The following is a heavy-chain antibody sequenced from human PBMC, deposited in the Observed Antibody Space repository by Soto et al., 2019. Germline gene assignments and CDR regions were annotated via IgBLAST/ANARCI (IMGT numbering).Heavy chain of an antibody. D-gene: IGHD3-9*01. CDR1: GGTFSSYT. Sequence: SVKVSCKASGGTFSSYTISWVRQAPGQGLEWMGRIIPILGIANYAQKFQGRVTITADKSTSTAYMELSSLRSEDTAVYYCARDYYDILTGYDLYGMDVWGQGTTVTVSS. J-gene: IGHJ6*02. CDR2: IIPILGIA. CDR3: ARDYYDILTGYDLYGMDV. V-gene: IGHV1-69*04.